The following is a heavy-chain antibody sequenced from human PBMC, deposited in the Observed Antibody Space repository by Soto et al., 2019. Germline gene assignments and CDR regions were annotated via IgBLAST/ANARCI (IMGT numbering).Heavy chain of an antibody. J-gene: IGHJ4*02. CDR3: ARTWDQRYFDD. CDR2: IYYSGST. D-gene: IGHD1-26*01. CDR1: GGSISSYY. Sequence: SETLSLTCTVSGGSISSYYWSWIRQPPGKGLEWIGYIYYSGSTNYNPSLKSRVTISVDTSKNQFSLKLSSVTAADTAVYYCARTWDQRYFDDWGQGTLVTVSS. V-gene: IGHV4-59*08.